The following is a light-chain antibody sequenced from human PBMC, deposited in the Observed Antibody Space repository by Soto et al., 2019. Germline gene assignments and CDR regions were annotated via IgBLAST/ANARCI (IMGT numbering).Light chain of an antibody. CDR1: QNIDTF. CDR2: AAS. Sequence: DIQMTQSPSSLSASVGDRVTITCRASQNIDTFLTWYQQKPGKAPRLLIYAASTLQSGVPSTFSGSGSGTDFTLTISSLQREDFATYYCQQSHSTPRTFGQGTKVEVK. J-gene: IGKJ1*01. V-gene: IGKV1-39*01. CDR3: QQSHSTPRT.